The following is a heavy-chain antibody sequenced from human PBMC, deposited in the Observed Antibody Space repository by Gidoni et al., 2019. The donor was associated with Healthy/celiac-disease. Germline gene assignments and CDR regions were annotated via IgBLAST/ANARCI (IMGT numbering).Heavy chain of an antibody. CDR1: GFTFSDYY. CDR3: ARVGTEYDYGDGIFDY. D-gene: IGHD4-17*01. CDR2: ISSSSSYT. J-gene: IGHJ4*02. Sequence: QVQLVESGGGLVKPGGSLRLSCAASGFTFSDYYMSWIRQAPGKGLEWFSYISSSSSYTNYADSVKGRFTISRDNAKNSLYLQMNSLRAEDTAVYYCARVGTEYDYGDGIFDYWGQGTLVTVSS. V-gene: IGHV3-11*05.